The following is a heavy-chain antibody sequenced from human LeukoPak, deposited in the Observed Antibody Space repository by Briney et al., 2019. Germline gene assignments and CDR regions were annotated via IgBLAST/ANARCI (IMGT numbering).Heavy chain of an antibody. J-gene: IGHJ4*02. CDR1: GYSFTSYW. D-gene: IGHD4-17*01. V-gene: IGHV5-51*01. Sequence: GESVKISCKGSGYSFTSYWIGWVCQMPGKGLEWMGLIYPGDSDTRYSPSFQDQVTISADKSISTAYLQWSSLKASDTAMYYCARYRGDYGEGYYFDYWGQGTLVTVSS. CDR3: ARYRGDYGEGYYFDY. CDR2: IYPGDSDT.